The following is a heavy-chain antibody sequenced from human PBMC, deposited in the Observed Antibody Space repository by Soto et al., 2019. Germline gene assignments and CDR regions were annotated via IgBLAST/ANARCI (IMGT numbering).Heavy chain of an antibody. Sequence: GESLKISCTASGYSFPNYWIGWVRQVPGQGLELMGIIYPGDSDTKYSPSFQGQVTITPDTSISTVVMQWTSLKXEDTAMYYCARRAQQAGSDQYKYYSMDGWGQGTRVTVCS. J-gene: IGHJ6*02. CDR3: ARRAQQAGSDQYKYYSMDG. CDR2: IYPGDSDT. V-gene: IGHV5-51*01. D-gene: IGHD6-13*01. CDR1: GYSFPNYW.